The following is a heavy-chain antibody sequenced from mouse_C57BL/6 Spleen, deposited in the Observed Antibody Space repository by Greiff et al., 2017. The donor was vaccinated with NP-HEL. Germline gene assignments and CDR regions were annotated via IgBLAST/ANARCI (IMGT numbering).Heavy chain of an antibody. D-gene: IGHD4-1*01. J-gene: IGHJ1*03. V-gene: IGHV1-53*01. CDR2: INPSNGGT. Sequence: QVQLQQPGTELVKPGASVKLSCKASGYTFTSYWMHWVKQRPGQGLEWIGNINPSNGGTNYNEKFKSKATLTVDKSSSTVYTKLSSLTSEDSAVYYCASASWAQYFDDWGKGTTVTVSS. CDR1: GYTFTSYW. CDR3: ASASWAQYFDD.